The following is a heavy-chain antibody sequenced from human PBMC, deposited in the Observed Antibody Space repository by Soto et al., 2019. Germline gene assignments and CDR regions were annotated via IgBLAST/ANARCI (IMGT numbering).Heavy chain of an antibody. J-gene: IGHJ5*02. CDR2: INPHGGST. V-gene: IGHV1-46*04. Sequence: ASVKVSCKAPRDTFTSYYINWVRQAPGQGLEWMGVINPHGGSTAYAQKLKGRVKLTRDTSSSKVYMEVSSLTSEDTAMYYCARSSGGIFGIIIEGTNGIAPWGQGTLVTVSS. D-gene: IGHD3-3*01. CDR1: RDTFTSYY. CDR3: ARSSGGIFGIIIEGTNGIAP.